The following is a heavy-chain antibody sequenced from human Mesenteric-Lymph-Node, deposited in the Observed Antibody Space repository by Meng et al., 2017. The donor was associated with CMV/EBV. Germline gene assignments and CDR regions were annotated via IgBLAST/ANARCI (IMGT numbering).Heavy chain of an antibody. Sequence: SETLSLTCFVSGGSISSGHYYWNWIRQPPGTGLEWIGSISYSETSYYKPSLKSRVTISVDSSNNSVTLKLTSVTVADTAVYFCARENDGPGRPFDSWGQGTLVTVSS. CDR3: ARENDGPGRPFDS. J-gene: IGHJ4*02. CDR1: GGSISSGHYY. V-gene: IGHV4-39*06. D-gene: IGHD1-1*01. CDR2: ISYSETS.